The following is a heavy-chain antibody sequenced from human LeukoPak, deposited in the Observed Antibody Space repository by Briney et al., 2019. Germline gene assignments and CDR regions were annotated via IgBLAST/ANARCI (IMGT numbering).Heavy chain of an antibody. D-gene: IGHD3-3*01. CDR2: IIPVYDTP. J-gene: IGHJ6*03. CDR1: GGTFSSYA. Sequence: GASVKVSCKASGGTFSSYALSWVRQAPGQGLEWMGGIIPVYDTPNYAQKFQGRVTVTADKSTSTVYMELTSLRSDDTAVYYCASGTHSFLVDYYYYYMDVWGKGTTVTVSS. V-gene: IGHV1-69*06. CDR3: ASGTHSFLVDYYYYYMDV.